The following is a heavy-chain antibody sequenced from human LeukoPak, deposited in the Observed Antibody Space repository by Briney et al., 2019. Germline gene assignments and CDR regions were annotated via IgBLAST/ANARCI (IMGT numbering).Heavy chain of an antibody. CDR1: RFTLSSYA. J-gene: IGHJ6*03. CDR3: ARDWDSDIVVVPAAPGNYMDV. Sequence: GGCRRLSCAASRFTLSSYAMSGVRQAPGKGVEGGAGISYDGSNKYYADSVKSRFTISRDKSKNTLYLQMNSLRAEDTAVYYCARDWDSDIVVVPAAPGNYMDVWGKGTTVTVSS. D-gene: IGHD2-2*01. CDR2: ISYDGSNK. V-gene: IGHV3-30-3*01.